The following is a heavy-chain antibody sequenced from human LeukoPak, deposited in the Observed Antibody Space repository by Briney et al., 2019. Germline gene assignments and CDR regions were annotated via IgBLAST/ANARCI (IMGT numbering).Heavy chain of an antibody. Sequence: ASVKVSCKASGGTFNSYAITWVRQAPGQGLEWMGGIIPIFGTTNYAQKFQGRVTITTDESTSTAYMELSSLRSEDTAVYYCARYHCSGGSCYSLHFDYWGQGTLVTVSS. J-gene: IGHJ4*02. CDR2: IIPIFGTT. V-gene: IGHV1-69*05. D-gene: IGHD2-15*01. CDR3: ARYHCSGGSCYSLHFDY. CDR1: GGTFNSYA.